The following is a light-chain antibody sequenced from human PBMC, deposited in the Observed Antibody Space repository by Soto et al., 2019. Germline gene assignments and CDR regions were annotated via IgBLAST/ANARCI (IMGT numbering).Light chain of an antibody. J-gene: IGKJ5*01. CDR3: QQYKNWPPLT. V-gene: IGKV3-15*01. CDR2: GTS. Sequence: EIVMTQSPATLSVSPGERATLSCRASQSVSSNLAWYQQKPGQAPRLLIYGTSTRATGIPARFSDSGSGTEFTLTISSLQSKDFAVYYCQQYKNWPPLTFGQGTRLEIK. CDR1: QSVSSN.